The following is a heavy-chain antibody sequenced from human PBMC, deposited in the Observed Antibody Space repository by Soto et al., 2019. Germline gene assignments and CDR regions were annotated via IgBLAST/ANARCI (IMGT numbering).Heavy chain of an antibody. Sequence: PSETLSLTCTVSGGSISSYYWSWIRQPPGKGLEWIGYIYYSGSTNYNPSLMSRVTISVDTSKNLFSLKMSSVTAADTAVYYCARLATRYYFDYWGQGTLVTVS. CDR2: IYYSGST. CDR3: ARLATRYYFDY. V-gene: IGHV4-59*01. CDR1: GGSISSYY. J-gene: IGHJ4*02. D-gene: IGHD1-1*01.